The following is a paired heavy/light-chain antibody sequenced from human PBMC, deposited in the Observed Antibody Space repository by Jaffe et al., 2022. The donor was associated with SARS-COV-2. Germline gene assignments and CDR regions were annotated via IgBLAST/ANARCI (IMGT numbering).Heavy chain of an antibody. CDR3: ARNSDYREYGPDH. V-gene: IGHV3-7*01. CDR2: IKEDASEI. Sequence: EVRLVESGGGLVQPGGSLRLSCSASGFSFSHYWMSWVRRPPGKGLEWLVNIKEDASEIFYVDRVKGRFTVSRDNARDLLHLQMTSLRPEDTGVYYCARNSDYREYGPDHWGQGTAVTVSS. D-gene: IGHD3-16*02. CDR1: GFSFSHYW. J-gene: IGHJ1*01.
Light chain of an antibody. V-gene: IGLV3-10*01. J-gene: IGLJ2*01. CDR1: TLSIKY. Sequence: SYELAQPPSVSVSPGQTAKITCSGDTLSIKYVYWYQQKSGQAPVLVIYEDTERPSGIPARFSGAVSGAMATLTVTGARVEDEADYFCYSTDRNHYPVFGGGTKLTVL. CDR3: YSTDRNHYPV. CDR2: EDT.